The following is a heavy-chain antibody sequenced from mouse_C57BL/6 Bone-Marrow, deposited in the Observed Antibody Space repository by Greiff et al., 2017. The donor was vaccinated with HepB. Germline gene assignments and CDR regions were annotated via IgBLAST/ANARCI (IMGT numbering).Heavy chain of an antibody. J-gene: IGHJ3*01. CDR3: ARSDDYVLFAY. CDR2: IYPGGGYT. D-gene: IGHD2-4*01. V-gene: IGHV1-63*01. CDR1: GYTFTNYW. Sequence: QVQLQQSGAELVRPGTSVKMSCKASGYTFTNYWIGWAKQRPGHGLEWIGDIYPGGGYTNYNEKFKGKATLTADKSSSTAYMQFSSLTSEDSAIYYCARSDDYVLFAYWGQGTLVTVSA.